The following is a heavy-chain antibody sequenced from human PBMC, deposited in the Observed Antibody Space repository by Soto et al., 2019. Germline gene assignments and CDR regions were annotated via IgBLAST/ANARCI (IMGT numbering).Heavy chain of an antibody. CDR1: GESISSGDHY. V-gene: IGHV4-30-4*01. CDR3: ARDAGYCNSVSCYPYNMDV. J-gene: IGHJ6*02. D-gene: IGHD2-15*01. Sequence: SETLSLTCTVSGESISSGDHYWSWVRQSPGEGLEWIGFIYYSGNTYYNPSLKSRVSMSVDTSNNQFSLKLNSVTAADTAVYYCARDAGYCNSVSCYPYNMDVWGQGTTVTVS. CDR2: IYYSGNT.